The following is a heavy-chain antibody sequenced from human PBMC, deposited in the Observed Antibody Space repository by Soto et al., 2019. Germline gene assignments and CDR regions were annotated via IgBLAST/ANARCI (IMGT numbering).Heavy chain of an antibody. D-gene: IGHD3-3*01. V-gene: IGHV1-18*04. J-gene: IGHJ4*02. CDR2: ISGYNGRT. CDR1: GYKFNTFG. CDR3: ARDHDFGSGYWPLGY. Sequence: QVQLVQSGPEVKSPGASVRVSCNASGYKFNTFGISWVRQAPGQGLEWMGWISGYNGRTTYAEKFRARLTMTADTSTSTADRELRSLRSDDTAVFYCARDHDFGSGYWPLGYWGQGTLVTVSS.